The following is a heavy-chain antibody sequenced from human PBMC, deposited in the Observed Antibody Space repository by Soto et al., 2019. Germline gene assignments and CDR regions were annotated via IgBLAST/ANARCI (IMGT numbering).Heavy chain of an antibody. Sequence: TSETLSLTCTVSGGSISSSSYYWGWIRQPPGKGLEWIGSIYYSGSTYYNPSLKSRVTISVDTSKNQFSLKLSSVTAADTAVYYCARQTYYGSGSYSKNFDYWGQGTLVTVSS. CDR1: GGSISSSSYY. CDR3: ARQTYYGSGSYSKNFDY. D-gene: IGHD3-10*01. V-gene: IGHV4-39*01. CDR2: IYYSGST. J-gene: IGHJ4*02.